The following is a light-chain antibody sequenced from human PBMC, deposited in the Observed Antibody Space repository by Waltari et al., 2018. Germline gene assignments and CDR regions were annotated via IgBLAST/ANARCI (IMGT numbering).Light chain of an antibody. J-gene: IGKJ1*01. CDR1: QCVLYSSNNKNY. CDR3: QQYYSTPLT. CDR2: WAS. V-gene: IGKV4-1*01. Sequence: DIVMTQSPDSLAVSLGERATINCKSSQCVLYSSNNKNYLVWYQQKPGQPPKLLIYWASTRESGVPDRFSGSGSGTDFTLTISSLQAEDVAVYYCQQYYSTPLTFGQGTKVEIK.